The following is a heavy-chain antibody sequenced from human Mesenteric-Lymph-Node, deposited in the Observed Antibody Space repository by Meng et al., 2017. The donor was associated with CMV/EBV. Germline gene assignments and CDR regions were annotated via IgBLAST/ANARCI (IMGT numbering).Heavy chain of an antibody. CDR3: ARGSTVFRFLEWLLEGWFDP. V-gene: IGHV1-46*01. Sequence: ASVKVSCKASGYTFTGYYMHWVRQAPGQGLEWIGIINPSGGSTDYAQKFQGRVTMTRDTSTSTVYMELSSLRSEDTAVYYCARGSTVFRFLEWLLEGWFDPWGQGTLVTVSS. J-gene: IGHJ5*02. CDR2: INPSGGST. CDR1: GYTFTGYY. D-gene: IGHD3-3*01.